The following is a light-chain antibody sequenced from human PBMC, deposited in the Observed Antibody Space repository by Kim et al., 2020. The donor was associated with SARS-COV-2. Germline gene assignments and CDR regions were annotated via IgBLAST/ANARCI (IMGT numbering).Light chain of an antibody. J-gene: IGLJ3*02. CDR1: SGRSRDT. V-gene: IGLV4-60*03. Sequence: QTVLTQSSSASASLGSSVKLTCTLTSGRSRDTIAWHQQQPGKAPRFLMKVERSGAYNKGIGVPARFSGFSSGADRHLSISNLQSDDEADYYCETWDSYTLLFGGGTKVTVL. CDR3: ETWDSYTLL. CDR2: VERSGAY.